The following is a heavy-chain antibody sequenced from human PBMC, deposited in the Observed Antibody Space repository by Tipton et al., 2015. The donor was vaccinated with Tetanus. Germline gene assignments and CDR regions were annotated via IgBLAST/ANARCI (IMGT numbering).Heavy chain of an antibody. CDR1: GSSFTDYY. V-gene: IGHV1-2*02. CDR3: ASPPSWATYPFYYYGIDV. CDR2: SKPHGAGT. J-gene: IGHJ6*02. Sequence: QMQLVQSGAEVKQPGASVKVSCKASGSSFTDYYIHWLRQAPGQGLEWMGWSKPHGAGTNYAPKFQGRVAMTRDTSISRTYYMELARLTSDDTAIYYCASPPSWATYPFYYYGIDVWGQGTTVTVSS.